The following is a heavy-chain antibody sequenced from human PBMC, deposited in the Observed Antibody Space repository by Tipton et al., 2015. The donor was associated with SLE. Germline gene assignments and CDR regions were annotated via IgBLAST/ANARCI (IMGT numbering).Heavy chain of an antibody. Sequence: SLRLSCAASGFTFSRYWMSWVRQAPGKGLEWVANIKQDGSEKYYVDSVKGRFTISRDNAKNSLYLQMNSLRAEDTAVYYCATTGYSSSWFFDYWGQGTLVTVSS. D-gene: IGHD6-13*01. CDR3: ATTGYSSSWFFDY. CDR2: IKQDGSEK. CDR1: GFTFSRYW. J-gene: IGHJ4*02. V-gene: IGHV3-7*01.